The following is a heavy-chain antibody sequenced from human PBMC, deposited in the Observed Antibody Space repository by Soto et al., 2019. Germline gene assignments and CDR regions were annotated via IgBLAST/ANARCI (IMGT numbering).Heavy chain of an antibody. CDR3: ARHGSRDAVRFDY. V-gene: IGHV4-59*08. Sequence: HVQLQESGPGLVQPSETLSLTCTVSGDSISGYYWNWIRQYPGDGLEWIGFIFYTGYTYYNPALQSRVTLLVDTTKNRFSLNLTSVTAADTAMYFCARHGSRDAVRFDYWGQGILVSVSS. D-gene: IGHD6-19*01. J-gene: IGHJ4*02. CDR2: IFYTGYT. CDR1: GDSISGYY.